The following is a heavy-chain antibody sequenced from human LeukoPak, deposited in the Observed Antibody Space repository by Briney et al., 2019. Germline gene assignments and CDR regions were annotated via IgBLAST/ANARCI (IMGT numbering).Heavy chain of an antibody. CDR3: MRDWRYYGMDV. D-gene: IGHD1-1*01. Sequence: GGSLRLSCAASGFPISSFWMHWVRQVPGKGLVWVSRNKGDGTSSSYADSAKGRFTISRDNAKNTIYLQLNSLRVDDTAVYYCMRDWRYYGMDVWGQGTTVTVSS. J-gene: IGHJ6*02. V-gene: IGHV3-74*01. CDR1: GFPISSFW. CDR2: NKGDGTSS.